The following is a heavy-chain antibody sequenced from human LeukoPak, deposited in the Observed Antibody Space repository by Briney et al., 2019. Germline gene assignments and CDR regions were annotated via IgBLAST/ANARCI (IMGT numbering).Heavy chain of an antibody. CDR1: GGSFSGYY. Sequence: QTLSLTCAVYGGSFSGYYWSWIRQPPGKGLEWIGEINHSGSTNYNPSLKSRVTISVDTSKNQFSLKLSSVTAADTAVYYCARVGVKLRFLEWYPHYYFDYWGQGTLVTVSS. J-gene: IGHJ4*02. CDR3: ARVGVKLRFLEWYPHYYFDY. CDR2: INHSGST. D-gene: IGHD3-3*01. V-gene: IGHV4-34*01.